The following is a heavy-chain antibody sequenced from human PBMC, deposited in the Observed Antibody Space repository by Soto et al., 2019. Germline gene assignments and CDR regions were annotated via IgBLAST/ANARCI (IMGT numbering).Heavy chain of an antibody. V-gene: IGHV4-34*01. Sequence: TSETLSLTCAVYGGSFSGYCWSWLRQPPGKGLEWIGEINHSGRTNYNPSLKSRVTISVDTSKSQFSLKLSSVTAADTAVYYCARGRKYYDFWSGYSHPRYYFNYWGQGTLGTVS. D-gene: IGHD3-3*01. CDR3: ARGRKYYDFWSGYSHPRYYFNY. J-gene: IGHJ4*02. CDR2: INHSGRT. CDR1: GGSFSGYC.